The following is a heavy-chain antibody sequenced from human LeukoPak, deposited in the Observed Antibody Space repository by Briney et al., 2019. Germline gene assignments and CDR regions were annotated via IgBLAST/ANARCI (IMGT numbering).Heavy chain of an antibody. Sequence: ASVKVSCKASGYTFTSYGISWVRQAPGQGLEWMGWISAYNGNTNYAQKLQGRVTMTTDTSTSTAYMELGSLRSDDTAVYYCARDRNYDFWSGYYRKSSFDYWGQGTLVTVSS. V-gene: IGHV1-18*01. CDR2: ISAYNGNT. D-gene: IGHD3-3*01. CDR1: GYTFTSYG. CDR3: ARDRNYDFWSGYYRKSSFDY. J-gene: IGHJ4*02.